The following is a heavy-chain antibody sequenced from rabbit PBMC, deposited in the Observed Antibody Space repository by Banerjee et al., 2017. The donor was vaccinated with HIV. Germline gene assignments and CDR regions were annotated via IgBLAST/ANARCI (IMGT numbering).Heavy chain of an antibody. CDR3: ASRTTGSSGGYWNL. J-gene: IGHJ4*01. V-gene: IGHV1S40*01. CDR1: GSFFSSSYW. D-gene: IGHD1-1*01. CDR2: ISTGRGST. Sequence: QSLGESGGDLVQPEGSLTLTCTASGSFFSSSYWMCWVRQAPGKGLEWFACISTGRGSTYYAIWAKGRFTVSKTSSTTVTLQMTSLTAADTATYFCASRTTGSSGGYWNLWGPGTLVTVS.